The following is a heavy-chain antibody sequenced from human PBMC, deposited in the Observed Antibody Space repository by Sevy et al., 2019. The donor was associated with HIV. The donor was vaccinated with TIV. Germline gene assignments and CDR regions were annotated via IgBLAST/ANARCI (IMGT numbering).Heavy chain of an antibody. Sequence: ASVKVSCKASGYTFTSYDIHWVRQATGQGLEWMGSMNPNIGNTDFAQKFQGRVTMTRDTSISTAYMELSSLRSEDTAVYYCAREGTIFDVYLFDAWGQGTLVTVSS. J-gene: IGHJ5*02. V-gene: IGHV1-8*01. D-gene: IGHD3-3*01. CDR1: GYTFTSYD. CDR3: AREGTIFDVYLFDA. CDR2: MNPNIGNT.